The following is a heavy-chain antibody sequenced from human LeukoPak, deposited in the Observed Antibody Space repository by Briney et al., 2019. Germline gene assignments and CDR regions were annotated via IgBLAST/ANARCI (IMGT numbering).Heavy chain of an antibody. CDR2: ISSSSSYI. J-gene: IGHJ4*02. Sequence: PGGSLRLSCAASGFTFSSYSMNWVRQAPGKGLEWVSSISSSSSYIYYADSAKGRFTISRDNAKNSLYLQMNSLRAEDTAVYYCLVVVPAAILNLDYWGQGTLVTVSS. D-gene: IGHD2-2*01. V-gene: IGHV3-21*01. CDR3: LVVVPAAILNLDY. CDR1: GFTFSSYS.